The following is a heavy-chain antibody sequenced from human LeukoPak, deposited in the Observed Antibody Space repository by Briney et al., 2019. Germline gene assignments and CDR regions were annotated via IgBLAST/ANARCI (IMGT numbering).Heavy chain of an antibody. CDR2: ISGSGGST. J-gene: IGHJ4*02. CDR3: AKAGYASSWPLDY. V-gene: IGHV3-23*01. Sequence: PGGSLRLSCAASGLTFSSYAMSWVRQAPGKGLEWVSAISGSGGSTYYADSVKGRFTISRDNSKNTLFLEMNSLRVEDTAVYYCAKAGYASSWPLDYWGQGTQVTVSS. CDR1: GLTFSSYA. D-gene: IGHD6-13*01.